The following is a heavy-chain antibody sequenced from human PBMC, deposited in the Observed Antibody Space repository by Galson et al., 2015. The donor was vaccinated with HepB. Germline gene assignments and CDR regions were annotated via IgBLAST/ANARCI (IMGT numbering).Heavy chain of an antibody. CDR2: MNPNSGNT. Sequence: SVKVSCKASGYTFTSYDINWVRQATGQGLEWMGWMNPNSGNTGYAQKFQGRVTMTRNTSISTAYMELSSLRSEDTAVYYCARSPVGATSPGLYYYGMDVWGQGTTVTVSS. D-gene: IGHD1-26*01. CDR3: ARSPVGATSPGLYYYGMDV. V-gene: IGHV1-8*01. CDR1: GYTFTSYD. J-gene: IGHJ6*02.